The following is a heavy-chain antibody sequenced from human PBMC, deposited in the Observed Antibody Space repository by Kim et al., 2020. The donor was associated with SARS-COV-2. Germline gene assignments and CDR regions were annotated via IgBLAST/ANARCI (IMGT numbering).Heavy chain of an antibody. Sequence: GGSLRLSCAASGFTFSSYSMNWVRQAPGKGLEWVSSISSSSSYIYYADSVKGRFTISRDNAKNSLYLQMNSLRAEDTAVYYCARVPDYYGSGSGLLGYWGQGTLVTVSS. CDR3: ARVPDYYGSGSGLLGY. J-gene: IGHJ4*02. CDR2: ISSSSSYI. D-gene: IGHD3-10*01. CDR1: GFTFSSYS. V-gene: IGHV3-21*01.